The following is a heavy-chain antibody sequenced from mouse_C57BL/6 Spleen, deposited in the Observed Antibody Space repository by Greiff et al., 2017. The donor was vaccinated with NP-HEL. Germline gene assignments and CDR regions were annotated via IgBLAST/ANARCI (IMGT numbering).Heavy chain of an antibody. CDR3: ARGETGTNY. V-gene: IGHV1-82*01. CDR2: IYPGDGDT. D-gene: IGHD4-1*01. J-gene: IGHJ2*01. Sequence: QVQLKESGPELVKPGASVKLSCKASGYAFSSSWMNWVKQRPGKGLEWIGRIYPGDGDTNYNGKFKGKATLTADQSSSTAYMQLSSLTSEDSAVYFCARGETGTNYWGQGTTLTVSS. CDR1: GYAFSSSW.